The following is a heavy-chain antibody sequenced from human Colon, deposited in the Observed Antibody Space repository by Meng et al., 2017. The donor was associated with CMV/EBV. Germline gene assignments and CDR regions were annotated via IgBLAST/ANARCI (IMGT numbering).Heavy chain of an antibody. Sequence: EGQVVAAGGGRVKPGGSLRLSCAVSGFTFSSFAMNWVRQAPGKGLEWVSSINSNSNHIYYADSVKGRFTISRDNAKNSLYLQINNLRAEDTAIYYCARDIADSNSFDSWGQGTLVTVSS. CDR1: GFTFSSFA. CDR2: INSNSNHI. D-gene: IGHD2-15*01. CDR3: ARDIADSNSFDS. J-gene: IGHJ5*01. V-gene: IGHV3-21*01.